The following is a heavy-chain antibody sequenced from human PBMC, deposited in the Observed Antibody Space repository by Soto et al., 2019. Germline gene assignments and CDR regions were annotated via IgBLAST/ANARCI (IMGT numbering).Heavy chain of an antibody. V-gene: IGHV1-69*01. Sequence: QVQLVQSGAEVKKPGSSVKVSCKASGGTFSSYAISWVRQAPGQGLEWMGGIIPIFGTANYAQKFQGRVTITAVESTSTAYMELSRLRSEDTVVYYCARPLYYYDSSGYVAFNYWGQGTLVTDSS. CDR3: ARPLYYYDSSGYVAFNY. J-gene: IGHJ4*02. CDR2: IIPIFGTA. D-gene: IGHD3-22*01. CDR1: GGTFSSYA.